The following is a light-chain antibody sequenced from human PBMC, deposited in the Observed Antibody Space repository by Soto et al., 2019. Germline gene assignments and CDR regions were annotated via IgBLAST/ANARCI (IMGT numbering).Light chain of an antibody. CDR1: QSIGDL. J-gene: IGKJ1*01. CDR3: QHYSAFSVT. V-gene: IGKV1-5*03. CDR2: KAS. Sequence: DIQMTQSPSTLSASVEDRVTITCRASQSIGDLLAWYQQKPGEAPKLLIYKASYLESGVPSRFSGSGSGTEFTLTISSLQPEDLATYYCQHYSAFSVTFGQGTKVDNK.